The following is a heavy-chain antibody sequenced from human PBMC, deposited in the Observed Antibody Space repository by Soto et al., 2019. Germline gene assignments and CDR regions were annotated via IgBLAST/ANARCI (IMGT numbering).Heavy chain of an antibody. J-gene: IGHJ5*02. V-gene: IGHV3-23*01. Sequence: VQLLESGGDLVQPGGSLRLSCAASGFTFNTYVMTWVRQTPGKGLDWVSSITASGDIDAYADSVRGRFTISRDNSKDTLSSHMSNLRVEDTAVYYCAKGSSREGYTWGQGTLVTVSS. CDR2: ITASGDID. D-gene: IGHD5-12*01. CDR3: AKGSSREGYT. CDR1: GFTFNTYV.